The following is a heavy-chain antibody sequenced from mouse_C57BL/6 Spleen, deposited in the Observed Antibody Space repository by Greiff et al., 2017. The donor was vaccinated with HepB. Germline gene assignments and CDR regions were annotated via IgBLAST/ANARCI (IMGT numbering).Heavy chain of an antibody. CDR3: TRPYGYDGVFDY. CDR2: IDPENGDT. J-gene: IGHJ2*01. V-gene: IGHV14-4*01. Sequence: VHVKQSGAELVRPGASVKLSCTASGFNIKDDYMHWVKQRPEQGLEWIGWIDPENGDTEYASKFQGKATITADTSSNTAYLQLSSLTSEDTAVYYCTRPYGYDGVFDYWGQGTTLTVSS. CDR1: GFNIKDDY. D-gene: IGHD2-2*01.